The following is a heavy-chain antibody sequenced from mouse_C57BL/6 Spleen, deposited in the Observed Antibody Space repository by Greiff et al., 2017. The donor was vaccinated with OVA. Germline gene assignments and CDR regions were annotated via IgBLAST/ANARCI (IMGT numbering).Heavy chain of an antibody. CDR3: ARSGTVVGYFDY. V-gene: IGHV1-59*01. Sequence: QVQLQQPGAELVRPGTSVKLSCKASGYTFTSYWMHWVKQRPGQGLEWIGVIDPSDSYTNYSQKFKGKATLTVDTSSSTAYMQLSSLTSEDSAVYYCARSGTVVGYFDYWGQGTTRTVSS. CDR2: IDPSDSYT. CDR1: GYTFTSYW. J-gene: IGHJ2*01. D-gene: IGHD1-1*01.